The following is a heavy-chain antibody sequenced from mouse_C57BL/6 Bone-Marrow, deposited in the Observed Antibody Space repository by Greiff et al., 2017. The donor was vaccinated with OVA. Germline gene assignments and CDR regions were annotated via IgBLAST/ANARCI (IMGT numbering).Heavy chain of an antibody. J-gene: IGHJ1*03. D-gene: IGHD1-1*01. CDR2: IDPEHGDT. CDR3: TTLDYYGSSSRYFDV. Sequence: VQLQQSGAELVRPGASVKLSCTASGFNIKDDYMHWVKQRPEQGLEWIGWIDPEHGDTEYASKFQGKATITADTSSNTAYLQLSSLTSEDTAVYYCTTLDYYGSSSRYFDVWGTGTTVTVAS. CDR1: GFNIKDDY. V-gene: IGHV14-4*01.